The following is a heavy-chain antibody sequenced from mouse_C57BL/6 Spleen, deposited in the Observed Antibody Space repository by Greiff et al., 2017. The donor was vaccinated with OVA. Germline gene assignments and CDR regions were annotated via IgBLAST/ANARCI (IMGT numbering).Heavy chain of an antibody. CDR3: ARNWIYDGDYFDY. V-gene: IGHV2-9-1*01. CDR1: GFSLTSYA. J-gene: IGHJ2*01. D-gene: IGHD2-3*01. CDR2: IWTGGGT. Sequence: VKLVESGPGLVAPSQSLSITCTVSGFSLTSYAISWVRQPPGKGLEWLGVIWTGGGTNYNSALKSRLSISKDNSKSQVFLKMNSLQTDDTARYYCARNWIYDGDYFDYWGQGTTLTVSS.